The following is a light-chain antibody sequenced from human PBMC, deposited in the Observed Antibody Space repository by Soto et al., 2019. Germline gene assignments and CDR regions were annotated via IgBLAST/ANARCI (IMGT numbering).Light chain of an antibody. CDR2: DAS. J-gene: IGKJ1*01. V-gene: IGKV3-20*01. CDR1: QTLSSSQ. CDR3: QQYGASPRT. Sequence: EYVLTQSPGTLPLSPGERATLSCRATQTLSSSQLAWYQQKPGQAPSLLIHDASSRATGISHRFTGSGSGTDFTLTITTLEPEDFAVYYCQQYGASPRTFGLGTKVDIK.